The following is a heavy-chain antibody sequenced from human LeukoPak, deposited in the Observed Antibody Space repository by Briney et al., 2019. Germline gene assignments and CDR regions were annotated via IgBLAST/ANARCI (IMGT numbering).Heavy chain of an antibody. CDR2: IYYSGST. CDR1: GGSISSGGYY. J-gene: IGHJ6*02. CDR3: ARDQVGSSWPSSGMDV. D-gene: IGHD6-13*01. Sequence: PSETLSLTCTVSGGSISSGGYYWSWIRQHPGKGLEWIGYIYYSGSTYYNPSLKSRVTISVDTSKNQFSLKLSSVTAADTAVYYCARDQVGSSWPSSGMDVWGQGTTVTVS. V-gene: IGHV4-31*03.